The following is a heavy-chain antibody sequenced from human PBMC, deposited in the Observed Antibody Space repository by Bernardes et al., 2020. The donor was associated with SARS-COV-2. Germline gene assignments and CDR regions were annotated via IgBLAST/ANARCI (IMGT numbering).Heavy chain of an antibody. Sequence: VWSLSLSCAASGFSVSAYWMHWVRQAPGEGLVWVSRINEDGSIINYADSVKGRFTISRDIADNMVYLQMNSLRAEDTAVYYCARDFGGNSDYWGQGTLVTVSS. D-gene: IGHD2-15*01. J-gene: IGHJ4*02. CDR3: ARDFGGNSDY. V-gene: IGHV3-74*01. CDR1: GFSVSAYW. CDR2: INEDGSII.